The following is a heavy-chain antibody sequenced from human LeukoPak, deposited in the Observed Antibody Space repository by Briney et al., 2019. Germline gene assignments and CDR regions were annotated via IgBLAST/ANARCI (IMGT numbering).Heavy chain of an antibody. J-gene: IGHJ4*02. D-gene: IGHD2-8*01. V-gene: IGHV3-23*01. CDR1: GFTFSSYA. CDR3: AGPYYYFDC. CDR2: ISGSGGST. Sequence: GGSLRLSCAASGFTFSSYAMSWVRQAPGKGLEWVSAISGSGGSTYYADSVKGRFTISRDNSRNMLYLQMNSVRTEDTAVYYCAGPYYYFDCWGQGTLVTVSS.